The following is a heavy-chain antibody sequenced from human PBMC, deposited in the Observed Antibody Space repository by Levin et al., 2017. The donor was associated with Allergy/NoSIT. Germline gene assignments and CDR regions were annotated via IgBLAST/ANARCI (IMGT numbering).Heavy chain of an antibody. CDR2: ISWNSGTI. D-gene: IGHD1-26*01. CDR1: GFTFDDYS. CDR3: AKDKRLVGVTPIFDY. V-gene: IGHV3-9*01. Sequence: PGGSLRLSCAASGFTFDDYSMHWVRQAPGKGLEWVSSISWNSGTINYADSVKGRFSISRDNAKNSLYLEINSLRTDDTAMYYCAKDKRLVGVTPIFDYWGQGTLVTVSS. J-gene: IGHJ4*02.